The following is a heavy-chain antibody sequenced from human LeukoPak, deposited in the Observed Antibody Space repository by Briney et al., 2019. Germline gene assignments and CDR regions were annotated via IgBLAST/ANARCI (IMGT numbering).Heavy chain of an antibody. CDR3: ARDIAYDSSGYYSPHFDY. V-gene: IGHV3-53*01. D-gene: IGHD3-22*01. J-gene: IGHJ4*02. Sequence: GGSLRLSCAASGFTFSTYAMSWVRQAPGKGLEWVSVIYSGGSTYYADSVKGRFTISRDNSKNTLYLQMNSLRAEDTAVYYCARDIAYDSSGYYSPHFDYWGQGTLVTVSS. CDR2: IYSGGST. CDR1: GFTFSTYA.